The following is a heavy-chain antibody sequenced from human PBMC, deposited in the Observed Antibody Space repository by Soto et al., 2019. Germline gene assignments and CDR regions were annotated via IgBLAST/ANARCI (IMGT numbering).Heavy chain of an antibody. Sequence: SETLSLTCTVSGASISSAAYYWSWIRQPPGKGLEWIGYIYYSGSTYYNPSLKSRVTISVDTSKNQFSLKLSSVTAADTAVYYCARDYGSGIAYGMDVWGQGTTVTVSS. CDR1: GASISSAAYY. CDR3: ARDYGSGIAYGMDV. D-gene: IGHD3-10*01. CDR2: IYYSGST. J-gene: IGHJ6*02. V-gene: IGHV4-30-4*01.